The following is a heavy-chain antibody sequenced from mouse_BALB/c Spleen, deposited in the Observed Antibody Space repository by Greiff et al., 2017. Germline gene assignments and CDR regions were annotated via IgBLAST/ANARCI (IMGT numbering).Heavy chain of an antibody. CDR2: IDPYNGGT. Sequence: VQLKQSGPELVKPGASVKVSCKASGYAFTSYNMYWVKQSHGKSLEWIGYIDPYNGGTSYNQKFKGKATLTVDKSSSTAYMHLNSLTSEDSAVYYCARGDRITTAYYAMDYWGQGTSVTVSS. CDR1: GYAFTSYN. CDR3: ARGDRITTAYYAMDY. J-gene: IGHJ4*01. D-gene: IGHD1-2*01. V-gene: IGHV1S135*01.